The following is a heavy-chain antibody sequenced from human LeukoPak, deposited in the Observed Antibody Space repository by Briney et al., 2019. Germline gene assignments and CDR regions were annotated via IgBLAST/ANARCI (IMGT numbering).Heavy chain of an antibody. D-gene: IGHD6-19*01. CDR3: ARQGDGSGWLFHY. V-gene: IGHV5-51*01. Sequence: GESLKISCKASGYPFTTYWIGWVRQMPGKGLEWMGVIYPGDSYTRYSPSFQGQVTISADKSITTAYLQWSSLKASDTAIYYCARQGDGSGWLFHYWGQGTLVTVSS. CDR2: IYPGDSYT. CDR1: GYPFTTYW. J-gene: IGHJ4*02.